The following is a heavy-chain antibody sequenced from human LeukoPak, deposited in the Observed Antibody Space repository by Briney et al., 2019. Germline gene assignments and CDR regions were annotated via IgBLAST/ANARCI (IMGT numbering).Heavy chain of an antibody. Sequence: GGSLRLSCAASGFTFSNFAMSWVRQAPGKGLEWVSTISGSGGSTFYADSVKGRFPISRDNSNNTLFLQMNSLRAEDTVIYFCAKAGSSGWSSSGGDYRGQGSLVTVSS. D-gene: IGHD6-19*01. J-gene: IGHJ4*02. CDR2: ISGSGGST. V-gene: IGHV3-23*01. CDR3: AKAGSSGWSSSGGDY. CDR1: GFTFSNFA.